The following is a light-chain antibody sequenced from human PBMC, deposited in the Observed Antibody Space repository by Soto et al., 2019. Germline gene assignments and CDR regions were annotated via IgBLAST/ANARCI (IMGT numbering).Light chain of an antibody. CDR1: QDISSW. CDR2: AAS. Sequence: DIQMTQSPSSVSVSVGDRVTITCRASQDISSWLAWYQQKPGKAPKLLIYAASTLQTGVPSRFSGSGSGTDCTLTISSLQPEDFATYYCQQANSFPPWTFGPGTKVEIK. CDR3: QQANSFPPWT. V-gene: IGKV1-12*01. J-gene: IGKJ1*01.